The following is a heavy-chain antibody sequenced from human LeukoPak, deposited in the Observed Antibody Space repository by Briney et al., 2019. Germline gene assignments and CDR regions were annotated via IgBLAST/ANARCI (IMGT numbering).Heavy chain of an antibody. J-gene: IGHJ4*02. CDR1: TFTFSSYS. D-gene: IGHD1-26*01. CDR2: TSSSSSYI. CDR3: AREGATAFDF. Sequence: PGGSLRLSCAASTFTFSSYSMNWVRPAQGKGLEWVSSTSSSSSYIYYADSGKARFTISRDNAKNSLYLNMNSLRAEETAVYYCAREGATAFDFWGQGTLVTVSS. V-gene: IGHV3-21*01.